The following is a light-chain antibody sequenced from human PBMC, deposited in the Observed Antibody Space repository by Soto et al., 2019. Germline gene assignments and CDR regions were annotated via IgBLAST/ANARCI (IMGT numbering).Light chain of an antibody. Sequence: DVQMTQSPSSLSAFVGDRVTITCRAGQGIAPYLAWFQQKPGKVPKLLIYATSTLQSGVPSRFSGSGSGADSTLTISSLQPEDVATYYCQKYNTAPLTFGGGTKVEIK. CDR3: QKYNTAPLT. CDR2: ATS. J-gene: IGKJ4*01. CDR1: QGIAPY. V-gene: IGKV1-27*01.